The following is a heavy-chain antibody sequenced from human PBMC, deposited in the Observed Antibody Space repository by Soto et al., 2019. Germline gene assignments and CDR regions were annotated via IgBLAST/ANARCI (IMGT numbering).Heavy chain of an antibody. J-gene: IGHJ4*02. D-gene: IGHD5-12*01. CDR1: GFTFSSYA. CDR2: ISYDGSNK. Sequence: GGSLRLSCAASGFTFSSYAMHWVRQAPGKGLEWVAVISYDGSNKYYADSVKGRFTISRDNSKNTLYLQMNSLRAEDTAVYYCARDGEYSGYDLRMGHFDYWGQGTLVTVSS. CDR3: ARDGEYSGYDLRMGHFDY. V-gene: IGHV3-30-3*01.